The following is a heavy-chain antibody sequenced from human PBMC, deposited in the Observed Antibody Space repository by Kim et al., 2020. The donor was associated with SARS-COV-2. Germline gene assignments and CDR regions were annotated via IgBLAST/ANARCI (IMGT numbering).Heavy chain of an antibody. CDR2: INQDGSKI. V-gene: IGHV3-7*01. D-gene: IGHD3-16*01. Sequence: GGSLRLSCAASGYNFSSYWMSWVRQAPGKGLEWVANINQDGSKINYVDSVKGRFAISRDNTKESLFLQMNSLSVEDTAVYYCASPSADMLGFWGQGTLVT. CDR1: GYNFSSYW. CDR3: ASPSADMLGF. J-gene: IGHJ4*02.